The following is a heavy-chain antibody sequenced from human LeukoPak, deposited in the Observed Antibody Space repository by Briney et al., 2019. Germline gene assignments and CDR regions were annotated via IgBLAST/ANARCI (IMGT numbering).Heavy chain of an antibody. Sequence: GRSLRLSCAASGFTFSSYAMHWVRQAPGKGLEWVALISYDGSNKYYADSVKGRFTISRDNSKNTLYLQMNSLRPEDTAVYYCARQNGRDGYNYLDYWGQGTLVTVSS. CDR2: ISYDGSNK. J-gene: IGHJ4*02. CDR1: GFTFSSYA. V-gene: IGHV3-30*04. CDR3: ARQNGRDGYNYLDY. D-gene: IGHD5-24*01.